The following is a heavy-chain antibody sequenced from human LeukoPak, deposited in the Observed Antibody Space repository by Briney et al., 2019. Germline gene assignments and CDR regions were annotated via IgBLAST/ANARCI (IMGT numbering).Heavy chain of an antibody. V-gene: IGHV3-9*01. CDR3: AKNAGYCSGGSCY. Sequence: GGSLRLSCAASGFTFDDYAMHWVRQAPGKGLEWVSGISWNSGSIGYADSVKGRFTISRDNAKNSLYLQMNSLRAEDTAVYYCAKNAGYCSGGSCYWGQGTLVTVSS. D-gene: IGHD2-15*01. CDR2: ISWNSGSI. J-gene: IGHJ4*02. CDR1: GFTFDDYA.